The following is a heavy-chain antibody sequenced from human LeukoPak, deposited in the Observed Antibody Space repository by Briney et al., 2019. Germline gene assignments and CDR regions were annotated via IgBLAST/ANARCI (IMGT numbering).Heavy chain of an antibody. CDR3: ARVLNYYDFWSGYRSYFDY. J-gene: IGHJ4*02. D-gene: IGHD3-3*01. Sequence: ASVKVSCKASGGTFSSYAISWVRQAPGQGLEWMGGIIPIFGTANYAQKFQGRVTITANKATSTAYMELSSLRSEDTAVYYCARVLNYYDFWSGYRSYFDYWGQGTLVTVSS. CDR2: IIPIFGTA. V-gene: IGHV1-69*06. CDR1: GGTFSSYA.